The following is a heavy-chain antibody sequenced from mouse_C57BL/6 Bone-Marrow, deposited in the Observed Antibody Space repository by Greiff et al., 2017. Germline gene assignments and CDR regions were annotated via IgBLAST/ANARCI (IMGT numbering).Heavy chain of an antibody. J-gene: IGHJ4*01. CDR2: IRSKSSNYAT. D-gene: IGHD1-1*01. V-gene: IGHV10-3*01. CDR1: GFTFNTYA. CDR3: VRGWSTTVVNAMDY. Sequence: DVKLQESGGGLVQPKGSLKLSCAASGFTFNTYAMHWVRQAPGKGLEWVARIRSKSSNYATYYADSVKDRFTISRDDSQSMLYLQMNNLKTEDTAMYYCVRGWSTTVVNAMDYWGQGTSVTVSS.